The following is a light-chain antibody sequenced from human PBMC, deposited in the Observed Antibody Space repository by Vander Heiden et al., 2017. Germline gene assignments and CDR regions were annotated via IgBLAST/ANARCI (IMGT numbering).Light chain of an antibody. V-gene: IGKV1-6*01. Sequence: AIQMTQSPSPLSASVGDRVTITCRASQGIKNYLGWYQQKPGKAPNLLIYAASSLQSGVPSRFSGSGSGTDFTLIISSLQPEDFATYYCLQDYSYPRTFGQGTKVDIK. CDR3: LQDYSYPRT. CDR2: AAS. J-gene: IGKJ1*01. CDR1: QGIKNY.